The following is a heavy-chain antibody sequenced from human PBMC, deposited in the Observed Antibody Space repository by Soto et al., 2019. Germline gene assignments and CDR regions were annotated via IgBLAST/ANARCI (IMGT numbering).Heavy chain of an antibody. D-gene: IGHD2-2*01. CDR2: ISGSGGST. CDR3: AKYACSRTSCYGWDYFDY. V-gene: IGHV3-23*01. CDR1: GFTFSSYA. J-gene: IGHJ4*02. Sequence: EVQLLESGGGLVQPGGSLRLSCAASGFTFSSYAMSWVRQAPGKGLEWVSAISGSGGSTYYADSVKGRFTISRDNSKNTLYLQMNSLRDEDTAVYYCAKYACSRTSCYGWDYFDYWGQGTLVTVSS.